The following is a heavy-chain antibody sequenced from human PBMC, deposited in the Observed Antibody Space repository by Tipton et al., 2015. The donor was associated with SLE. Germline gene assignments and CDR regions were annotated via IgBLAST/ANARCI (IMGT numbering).Heavy chain of an antibody. CDR3: ARGAAARHWFDP. CDR1: GGSFSGYY. J-gene: IGHJ5*02. CDR2: INHSGST. D-gene: IGHD6-6*01. V-gene: IGHV4-34*01. Sequence: TLSLTCAVYGGSFSGYYWSWIRQPPGKGLEWIGEINHSGSTNYNPSLKSRVTISVDTSKNQFSLKLSSVTAADTAVYYCARGAAARHWFDPWGQGTPVTVSS.